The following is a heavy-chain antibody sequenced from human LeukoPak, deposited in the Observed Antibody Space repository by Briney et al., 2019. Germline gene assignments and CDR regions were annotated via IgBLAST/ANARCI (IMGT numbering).Heavy chain of an antibody. V-gene: IGHV3-48*03. D-gene: IGHD6-13*01. Sequence: GGSLRLSCAASGFTFSSYEMNWVRQAPGKGLEWVSYISSSSAIHYADSVKGRFTISRDNAKNSLYLQMNSLSAEDTAVYYCVRFGSRWFLDYWGQGTLVTVSS. J-gene: IGHJ4*02. CDR2: ISSSSAI. CDR3: VRFGSRWFLDY. CDR1: GFTFSSYE.